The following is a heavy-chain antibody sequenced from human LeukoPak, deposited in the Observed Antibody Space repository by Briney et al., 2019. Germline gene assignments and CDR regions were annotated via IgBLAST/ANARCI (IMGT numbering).Heavy chain of an antibody. J-gene: IGHJ3*02. D-gene: IGHD3-22*01. Sequence: GGSLRLSCAASGFTFSSYWMHWVRQAPGKGLVWVPRVSSDGSSTSYADSVKGRFTISRDNAKNTLYLQMNSLRAEDTAVYYCASGYYDSSNAFHIWGQGTMVTVSS. V-gene: IGHV3-74*01. CDR3: ASGYYDSSNAFHI. CDR1: GFTFSSYW. CDR2: VSSDGSST.